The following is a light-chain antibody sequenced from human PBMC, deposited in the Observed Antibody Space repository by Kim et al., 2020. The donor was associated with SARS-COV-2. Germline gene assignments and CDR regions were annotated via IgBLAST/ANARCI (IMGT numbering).Light chain of an antibody. CDR2: AAS. CDR1: QSISSY. J-gene: IGKJ4*01. Sequence: ASVGDRVTITCRASQSISSYLNWYQQKPGKAPKLLIYAASSLQSGVPSRFSGSGSGTDFTLTISSLQAEDFATYHCQQTYNTPRTFGGGTKVDIK. CDR3: QQTYNTPRT. V-gene: IGKV1-39*01.